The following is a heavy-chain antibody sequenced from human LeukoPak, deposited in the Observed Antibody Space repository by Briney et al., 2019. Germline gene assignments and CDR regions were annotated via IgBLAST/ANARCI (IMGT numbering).Heavy chain of an antibody. J-gene: IGHJ5*02. CDR1: GGSISSYY. Sequence: SETLSLTCTVSGGSISSYYWSWIRQPPGKGLEWIGYIYYSGSTNYNPSLKSRVTISVDTSKNQLSLKLSSVTAADTAVYYCARLVIAKYWFDPWGQGTLVTVSS. V-gene: IGHV4-59*12. CDR3: ARLVIAKYWFDP. CDR2: IYYSGST. D-gene: IGHD2-21*01.